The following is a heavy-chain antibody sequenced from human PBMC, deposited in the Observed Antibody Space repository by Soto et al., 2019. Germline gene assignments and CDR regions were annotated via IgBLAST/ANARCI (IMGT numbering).Heavy chain of an antibody. CDR1: GFAFSSYA. CDR3: GTGTTHSVFDI. J-gene: IGHJ3*02. D-gene: IGHD1-1*01. CDR2: IGIGGDI. Sequence: EVQLLESGGGLVQPGGSLRLSCASSGFAFSSYAFSWVRQAPGKGLDWVSSIGIGGDIYYADSVKGRFAISRDNSKNTLFRQMIGLRAEDTAVYYCGTGTTHSVFDIWGHGTMVTVSS. V-gene: IGHV3-23*01.